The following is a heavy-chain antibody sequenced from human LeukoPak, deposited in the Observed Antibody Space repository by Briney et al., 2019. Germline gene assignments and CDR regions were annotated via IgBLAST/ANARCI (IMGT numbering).Heavy chain of an antibody. Sequence: GGSLRLSCAASGFNFSSHWMSWVRQAPGKGLEWVANIKKDGGEIFYADSVKGRFTIFRDNAKNALYLQMSSLRGEDTALYYCARDRRGDSAPDYWGQGTLVSVSS. CDR1: GFNFSSHW. V-gene: IGHV3-7*01. CDR3: ARDRRGDSAPDY. D-gene: IGHD5-24*01. J-gene: IGHJ4*02. CDR2: IKKDGGEI.